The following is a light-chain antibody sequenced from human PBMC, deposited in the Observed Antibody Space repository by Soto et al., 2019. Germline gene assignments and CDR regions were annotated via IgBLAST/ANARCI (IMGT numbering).Light chain of an antibody. Sequence: EIVLTQSPGTLSLSPGEGATLSCRASQSVGRNYLAWFQQKPGQPPRLLISGASSRAAGIPDKFSGSGSGTDFTLTISRLEPEDFAAYFCQQYAEAPITFGQGTQLEIK. CDR2: GAS. V-gene: IGKV3-20*01. J-gene: IGKJ5*01. CDR1: QSVGRNY. CDR3: QQYAEAPIT.